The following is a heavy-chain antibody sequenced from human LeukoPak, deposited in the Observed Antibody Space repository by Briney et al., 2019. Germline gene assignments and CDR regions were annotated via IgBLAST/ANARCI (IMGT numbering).Heavy chain of an antibody. CDR2: ISTSSRST. J-gene: IGHJ4*02. CDR1: GFTFTGFG. D-gene: IGHD3-10*01. V-gene: IGHV3-48*01. CDR3: ARSAVRGVACDY. Sequence: GGSLRLSCTASGFTFTGFGMHWVRQAPGKGLEWLSYISTSSRSTYYADSVKGRFAISRDNAKNTLFLDMHSLRPGDSAVYYCARSAVRGVACDYWGQGTLLTVSS.